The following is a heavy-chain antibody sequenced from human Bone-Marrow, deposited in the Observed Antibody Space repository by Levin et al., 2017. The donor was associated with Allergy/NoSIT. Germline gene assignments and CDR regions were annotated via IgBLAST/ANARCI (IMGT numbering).Heavy chain of an antibody. J-gene: IGHJ6*02. V-gene: IGHV3-11*01. D-gene: IGHD3-22*01. CDR2: ISSSGGTM. CDR3: AKYYDSSGRYYGMDV. CDR1: GFIFSDYY. Sequence: GGSLRLSCAASGFIFSDYYMSWIRQAPGKGLEWLSYISSSGGTMFYADSVKGRFTISRDNAKNSLFLQMISLRAEDTAVYYCAKYYDSSGRYYGMDVWGQGTTVTVSS.